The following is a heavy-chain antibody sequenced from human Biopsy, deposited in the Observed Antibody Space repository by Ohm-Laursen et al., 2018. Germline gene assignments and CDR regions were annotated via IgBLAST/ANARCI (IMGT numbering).Heavy chain of an antibody. Sequence: ASVKVSCKTSGYTFTGYHVHWVRQAPGQGLEWMGWINAKTGDTNYAQKFQGRVTMTRDTSISTAYVDLSSLRSDDTAVYYCTRGGYYYDSLAYYYWFDPWGQGTLVTVSS. V-gene: IGHV1-2*02. CDR2: INAKTGDT. D-gene: IGHD3-22*01. J-gene: IGHJ5*02. CDR3: TRGGYYYDSLAYYYWFDP. CDR1: GYTFTGYH.